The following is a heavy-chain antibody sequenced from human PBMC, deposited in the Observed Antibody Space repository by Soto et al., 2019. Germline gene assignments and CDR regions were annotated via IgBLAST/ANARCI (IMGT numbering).Heavy chain of an antibody. CDR2: INHSGST. CDR1: GGSFSGYY. Sequence: QVQLQQWGAGLLKPSETLSLTCAVYGGSFSGYYWSWIRQPPGKGLEWIGEINHSGSTNYNPSLKSRVTISVDTSKTQFSLKLSSVPAADTAVYYCASAQASGPNDAFDIWGQGTMVTVSS. CDR3: ASAQASGPNDAFDI. V-gene: IGHV4-34*01. D-gene: IGHD3-3*01. J-gene: IGHJ3*02.